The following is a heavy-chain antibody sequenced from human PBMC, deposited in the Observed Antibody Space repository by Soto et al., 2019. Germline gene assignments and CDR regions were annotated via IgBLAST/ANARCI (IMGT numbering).Heavy chain of an antibody. CDR3: ATGGDYDAVWGMLNQHGLDV. V-gene: IGHV1-18*01. CDR2: ISPYNDYT. D-gene: IGHD3-16*01. J-gene: IGHJ6*01. Sequence: QVRLVQPAAEVKKPGASVKVSCKTSGYTFIRYGIAWVRQAPGQGLEWMGWISPYNDYTNYAQKFQGRVRMTADTATKTVYLELSPLTSHDPAVYYCATGGDYDAVWGMLNQHGLDVW. CDR1: GYTFIRYG.